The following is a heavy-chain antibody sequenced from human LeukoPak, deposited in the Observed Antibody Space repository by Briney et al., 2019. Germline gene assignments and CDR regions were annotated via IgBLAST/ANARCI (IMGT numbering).Heavy chain of an antibody. CDR2: IYYSGST. V-gene: IGHV4-59*01. CDR1: GDSISGYY. Sequence: SETLSLTCTVSGDSISGYYWSWIRQPPGRGLEWIGYIYYSGSTNYNPSLKSRVTISVDTSKNQFSLKLSSVTAADTAVYYCARDLPPGNWGQGTLVTVSS. CDR3: ARDLPPGN. J-gene: IGHJ4*02.